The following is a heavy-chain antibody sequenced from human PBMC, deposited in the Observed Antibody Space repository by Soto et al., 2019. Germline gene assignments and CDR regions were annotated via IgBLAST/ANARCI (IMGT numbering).Heavy chain of an antibody. CDR2: ISAFNGDT. CDR1: GYTFTSYG. D-gene: IGHD6-25*01. V-gene: IGHV1-18*04. Sequence: QVQLVQSGSEVKKPGASVHVSCKAFGYTFTSYGFSWVRQVPGQGLEWLGWISAFNGDTQYAQTMKGRLTVTTDTSTTTVHMELRSLTPADTAVYYGTREAGWQRMVPYDWGQGTLVSVS. J-gene: IGHJ4*02. CDR3: TREAGWQRMVPYD.